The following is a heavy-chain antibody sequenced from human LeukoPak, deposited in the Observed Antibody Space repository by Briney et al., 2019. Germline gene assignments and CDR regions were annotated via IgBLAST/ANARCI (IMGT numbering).Heavy chain of an antibody. CDR3: VRGDEGIDVTGGPSEF. V-gene: IGHV1-2*02. J-gene: IGHJ4*02. D-gene: IGHD2-21*02. CDR2: INPNTIVT. Sequence: ASVKVSCKTSGYTFTDYYIHWVRQARGQGLEWMGWINPNTIVTNHAQKFRGRVTMTRDTAINTVYMYLTSLGSDDTAVYYCVRGDEGIDVTGGPSEFWGQGTLVTVSS. CDR1: GYTFTDYY.